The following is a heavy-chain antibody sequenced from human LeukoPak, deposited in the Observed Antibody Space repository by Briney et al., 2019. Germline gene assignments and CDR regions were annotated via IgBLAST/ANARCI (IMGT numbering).Heavy chain of an antibody. CDR3: ARDGASYSNYEGNFDY. CDR2: ISSISSTI. Sequence: GGSLRLSCAASGITFSNYWMSWVRQAPGKGLEWVAYISSISSTIHYSGSVKGRLIISRDNAKNSLYLQMNSLRAEDTAVYYCARDGASYSNYEGNFDYWGQGTLVTVSS. CDR1: GITFSNYW. J-gene: IGHJ4*02. D-gene: IGHD4-11*01. V-gene: IGHV3-48*01.